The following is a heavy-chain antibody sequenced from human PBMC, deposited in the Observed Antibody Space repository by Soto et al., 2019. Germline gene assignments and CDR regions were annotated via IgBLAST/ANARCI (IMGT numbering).Heavy chain of an antibody. CDR1: GGSFSGYY. V-gene: IGHV4-34*01. J-gene: IGHJ5*02. CDR2: INHSGST. Sequence: PSETLSLTCAVYGGSFSGYYWSWIRQPPGKGLEWIGEINHSGSTNYNPSLKSRVTISVDTSKNQFSLKLSSVTAADTAVYYCARAGVPPWFDPWGQGTLVTVSS. CDR3: ARAGVPPWFDP.